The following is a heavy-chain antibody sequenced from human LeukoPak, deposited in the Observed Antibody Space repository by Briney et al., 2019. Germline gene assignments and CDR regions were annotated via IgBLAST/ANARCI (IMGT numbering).Heavy chain of an antibody. CDR2: INHSGST. D-gene: IGHD5-12*01. CDR1: GGSFSGYY. CDR3: ARGYSGYDHRDC. J-gene: IGHJ4*02. V-gene: IGHV4-34*01. Sequence: SETLSLTCAVYGGSFSGYYWSWIRQPPGKGPEWMGEINHSGSTNYNPSLKSRVTISVDTSKNQFSLRLSSVTAADTAVYYCARGYSGYDHRDCWGQGTLVTVSS.